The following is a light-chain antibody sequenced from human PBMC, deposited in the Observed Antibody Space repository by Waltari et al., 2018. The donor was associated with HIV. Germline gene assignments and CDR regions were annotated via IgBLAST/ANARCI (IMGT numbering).Light chain of an antibody. J-gene: IGLJ2*01. Sequence: QSALTQPRSVSGSPGQSVTISCNGTSSDVGYYDYVSWYQHHPGKAPKLLIFDVNKRPSGVPERFSGSKSDNTASLSISGLQTEDEADYHCCSYAGTYTFVVFGGGTKLTVL. CDR1: SSDVGYYDY. V-gene: IGLV2-11*01. CDR2: DVN. CDR3: CSYAGTYTFVV.